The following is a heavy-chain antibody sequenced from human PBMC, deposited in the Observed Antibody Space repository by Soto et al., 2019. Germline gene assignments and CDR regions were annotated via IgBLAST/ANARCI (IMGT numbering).Heavy chain of an antibody. D-gene: IGHD2-2*01. Sequence: AASVKVSCKASKYTFTTHTLHWVRQAPGQRLEWMGWITAGNGYTKYSQKFQGRVAITRDTSASTVYMDLSSLRSEDTAVYYCARDCSSTSCSYYFDSWGQGTRVTVSS. CDR3: ARDCSSTSCSYYFDS. CDR1: KYTFTTHT. V-gene: IGHV1-3*01. J-gene: IGHJ4*02. CDR2: ITAGNGYT.